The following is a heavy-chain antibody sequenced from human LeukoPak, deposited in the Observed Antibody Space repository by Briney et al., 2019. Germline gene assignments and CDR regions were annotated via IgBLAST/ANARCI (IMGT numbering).Heavy chain of an antibody. J-gene: IGHJ6*03. D-gene: IGHD3-9*01. CDR3: ARDMGLKILPGYYRRDYYMDV. CDR1: GGTFSSYA. CDR2: IIPIFGTA. V-gene: IGHV1-69*05. Sequence: ASVKVSCKASGGTFSSYAISWVRQAPGQGLEWMGGIIPIFGTANYAQKFQGRVTITTDESTSTAYMELSSLRSEDTAVYYCARDMGLKILPGYYRRDYYMDVWGKGTTVAVSS.